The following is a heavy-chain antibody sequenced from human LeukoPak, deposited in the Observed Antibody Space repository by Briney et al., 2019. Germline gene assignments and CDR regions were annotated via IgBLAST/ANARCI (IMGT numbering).Heavy chain of an antibody. CDR3: ARGATSYYYMDV. V-gene: IGHV4-34*01. Sequence: SETLSLTCAVYGGSFSRYYWSWIRQPLGKGLEWIGEINHSGSTNYNPSLKSRVTISVDTSKNQFSLKLSSVTAADTAVYYCARGATSYYYMDVWGKGTTVTISS. CDR2: INHSGST. J-gene: IGHJ6*03. CDR1: GGSFSRYY. D-gene: IGHD5-12*01.